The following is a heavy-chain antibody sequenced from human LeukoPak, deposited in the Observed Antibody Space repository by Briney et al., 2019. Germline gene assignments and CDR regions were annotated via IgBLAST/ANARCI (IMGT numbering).Heavy chain of an antibody. CDR1: GYTFTGYY. J-gene: IGHJ4*02. Sequence: ASVKVSCKASGYTFTGYYMHWVRQAPGQGLEWMGWINPNSGGTNYAQKFQGRVTMTRDTSISTAYMELGRLRSDDTAVYYCARDIWPNYYFDYWGQGTLVTVSS. V-gene: IGHV1-2*02. CDR3: ARDIWPNYYFDY. CDR2: INPNSGGT.